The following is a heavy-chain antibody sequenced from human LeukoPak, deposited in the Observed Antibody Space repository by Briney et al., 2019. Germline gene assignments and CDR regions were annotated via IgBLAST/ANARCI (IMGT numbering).Heavy chain of an antibody. Sequence: SETLSLTCTVSGYSISSGYYWGWIRQPPGKGLEWIGSIYYHENTYYNSSLKSRVTISVDTSKNQFSLKLNSVTAADTAVYFCARRAYSAAYWKHFDYWGQGTLVTVSS. CDR1: GYSISSGYY. V-gene: IGHV4-38-2*02. J-gene: IGHJ4*02. CDR3: ARRAYSAAYWKHFDY. D-gene: IGHD1-1*01. CDR2: IYYHENT.